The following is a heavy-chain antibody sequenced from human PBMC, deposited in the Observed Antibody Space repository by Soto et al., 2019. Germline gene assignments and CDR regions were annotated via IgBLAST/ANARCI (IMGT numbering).Heavy chain of an antibody. V-gene: IGHV3-23*01. D-gene: IGHD3-22*01. CDR2: ISGSGGST. CDR3: AKDAYYYDSSGYALDY. Sequence: GGSLRLSCAASGFTFSSYAMSWVRQAPGKGLEWVSAISGSGGSTYYADSVKGRFTISRDNSKNTLYLQMNSLRAEDTAVYYCAKDAYYYDSSGYALDYWGQGTLVTVSS. J-gene: IGHJ4*02. CDR1: GFTFSSYA.